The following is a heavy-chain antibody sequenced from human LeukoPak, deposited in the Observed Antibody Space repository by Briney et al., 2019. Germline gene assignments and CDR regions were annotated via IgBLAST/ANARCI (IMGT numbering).Heavy chain of an antibody. CDR1: GFTFDDYS. Sequence: PGGSLRLSCAASGFTFDDYSMSWVRQAPRTGREWVANIKQDGSEKNCVDSVKGRFTISKDNAKTSLILQMNSLRDEDTAVYYCARGVWAPFDSWGQGALVSVSS. D-gene: IGHD7-27*01. V-gene: IGHV3-7*02. J-gene: IGHJ4*02. CDR3: ARGVWAPFDS. CDR2: IKQDGSEK.